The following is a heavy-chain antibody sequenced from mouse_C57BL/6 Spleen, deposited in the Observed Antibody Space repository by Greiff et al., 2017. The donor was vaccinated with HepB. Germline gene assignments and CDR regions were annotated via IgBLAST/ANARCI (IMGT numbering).Heavy chain of an antibody. J-gene: IGHJ4*01. CDR1: GFNIKDDY. V-gene: IGHV14-4*01. CDR3: TTRVYYGSSYVGSAMDY. CDR2: IDPENGDT. Sequence: EVQLQQSGAELVRPGASVKLSCTASGFNIKDDYMHWVKQRPEQGLEWIGWIDPENGDTEYASKFQGKATITADTSSNTAYLQLSSLTSEDTAVYYCTTRVYYGSSYVGSAMDYWGQGTSVTVSS. D-gene: IGHD1-1*01.